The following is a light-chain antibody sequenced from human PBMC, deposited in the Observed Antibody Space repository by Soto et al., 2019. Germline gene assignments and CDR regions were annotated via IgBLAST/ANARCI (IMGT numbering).Light chain of an antibody. J-gene: IGLJ3*02. V-gene: IGLV2-14*01. CDR3: SSYTRSNTWV. CDR2: EVG. Sequence: QSALTQPASVSGSPGQSITISCTGTSSDIGAYNYVSWYQQHPGKAPKLMIYEVGNRPSGVYDRFSGSKYGSTASLTISGLQAEDEADYYCSSYTRSNTWVFAEGTKVTVL. CDR1: SSDIGAYNY.